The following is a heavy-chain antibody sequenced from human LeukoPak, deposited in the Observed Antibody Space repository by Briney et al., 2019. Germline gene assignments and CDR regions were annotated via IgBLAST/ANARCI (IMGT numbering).Heavy chain of an antibody. CDR3: ARTSPETYSGSSPSDY. J-gene: IGHJ4*02. CDR1: GFSISTGGMR. CDR2: IDWDDDK. D-gene: IGHD1-26*01. V-gene: IGHV2-70*04. Sequence: SGPALVKPTQTLTLTCTFSGFSISTGGMRVNWIRQPPGKALEWLARIDWDDDKFYSTSLKTRLTISKDTSKNQVVLTMTNMDPVDTATYYCARTSPETYSGSSPSDYWGQGTLVTVSS.